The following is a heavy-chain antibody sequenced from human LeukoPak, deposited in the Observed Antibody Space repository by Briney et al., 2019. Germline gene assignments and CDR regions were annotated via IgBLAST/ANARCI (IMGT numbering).Heavy chain of an antibody. V-gene: IGHV3-23*01. J-gene: IGHJ4*02. D-gene: IGHD1-26*01. CDR1: GFTFSSYA. Sequence: GGSLRLSCAASGFTFSSYARSGSGRAPGKGLEGVSAISGSGGSTYYADSVKGRFTISRDNSKNTLYLQMNSLRAEDTAVYYCAKDDTLGSYSHWGQGTLVTVSS. CDR2: ISGSGGST. CDR3: AKDDTLGSYSH.